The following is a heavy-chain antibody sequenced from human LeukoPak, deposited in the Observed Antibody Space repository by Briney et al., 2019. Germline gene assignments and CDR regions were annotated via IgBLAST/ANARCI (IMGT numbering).Heavy chain of an antibody. D-gene: IGHD5-12*01. J-gene: IGHJ4*02. V-gene: IGHV3-7*01. CDR2: INQDGSQT. CDR3: ARDSSPRYSGYDWVY. Sequence: GSLRLSCTASGFAFSDYWMSWVRQAPGEGLEWLANINQDGSQTSYVDSVRGRFTVSRDNAKNSLYLQMNSLRADDTAVYYCARDSSPRYSGYDWVYWGRGTLVTVSS. CDR1: GFAFSDYW.